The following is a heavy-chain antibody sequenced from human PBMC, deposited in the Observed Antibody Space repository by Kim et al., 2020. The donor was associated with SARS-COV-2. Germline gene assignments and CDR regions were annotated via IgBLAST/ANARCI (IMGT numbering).Heavy chain of an antibody. J-gene: IGHJ6*02. V-gene: IGHV1-2*06. CDR3: ASDSITIFGVVRRGILDV. CDR2: INPNSGGT. CDR1: GYTFTGYY. Sequence: ASVKVSCKASGYTFTGYYMHWVRQAPGQGLEWMGRINPNSGGTNYAQKFQGRVTMTRDTSISTAYMELSRLRSDDTAVYYCASDSITIFGVVRRGILDVWGQGTTVTVSS. D-gene: IGHD3-3*01.